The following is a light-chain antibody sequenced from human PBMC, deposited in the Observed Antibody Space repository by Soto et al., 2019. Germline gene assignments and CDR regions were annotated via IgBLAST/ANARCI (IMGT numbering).Light chain of an antibody. Sequence: IHMTQSPSTLSGSXGDRVTISCRGSQTISSCLAWYQQKPGXAPKLMXYRASDLKDGGPSSFSGTGSGTAFTPTISSRQPDDFATYYGQQYHTYPWTLGQGTKVDIK. CDR3: QQYHTYPWT. V-gene: IGKV1-5*03. CDR2: RAS. J-gene: IGKJ1*01. CDR1: QTISSC.